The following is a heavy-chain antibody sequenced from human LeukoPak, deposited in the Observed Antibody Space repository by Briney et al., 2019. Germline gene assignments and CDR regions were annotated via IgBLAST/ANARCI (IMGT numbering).Heavy chain of an antibody. CDR3: AREIVATRHLDY. V-gene: IGHV3-11*01. J-gene: IGHJ4*02. CDR2: ISSSGSTI. CDR1: GSTFSDYY. D-gene: IGHD5-12*01. Sequence: GGSLRLSCAASGSTFSDYYMSWIRQAPGKGLEWVSYISSSGSTIYYADSVKGRFTISRDNAKNSLYLQMNSLRAEDTAVYYCAREIVATRHLDYWGQGTLVTVSS.